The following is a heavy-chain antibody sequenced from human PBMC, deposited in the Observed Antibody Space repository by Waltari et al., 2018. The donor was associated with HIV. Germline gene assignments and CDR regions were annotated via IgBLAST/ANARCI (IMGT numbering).Heavy chain of an antibody. Sequence: EVQLVESGGGLVQPGGSLRLSCAASGFTFSSYEMNWVRQAPGKGLEWVAYISSSGSTIYYADSVKGRFTISRDNANNSLYGQMNSLRAEDTAVYYCAKAGETYYSYMDVWGKGSTVTVSS. J-gene: IGHJ6*03. CDR2: ISSSGSTI. V-gene: IGHV3-48*03. CDR3: AKAGETYYSYMDV. CDR1: GFTFSSYE. D-gene: IGHD7-27*01.